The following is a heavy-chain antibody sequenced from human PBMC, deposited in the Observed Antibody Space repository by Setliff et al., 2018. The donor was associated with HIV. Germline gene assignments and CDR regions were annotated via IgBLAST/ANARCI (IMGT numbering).Heavy chain of an antibody. CDR2: MYDGGTP. Sequence: SETLSLTCAVSGYSITSGYYWGWIRQPPGKGLEWIGNMYDGGTPHYNPSHKSRVTVSLDTSRNQFSLRLTSVTAADTAVYFCAREPDYWSQGTLVTVSS. CDR3: AREPDY. J-gene: IGHJ4*02. CDR1: GYSITSGYY. V-gene: IGHV4-38-2*02.